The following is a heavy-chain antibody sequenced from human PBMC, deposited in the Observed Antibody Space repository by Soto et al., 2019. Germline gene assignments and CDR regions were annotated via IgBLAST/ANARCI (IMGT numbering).Heavy chain of an antibody. CDR1: GGTFSSYA. CDR3: ARDTGEYSSSRRDAFDI. CDR2: IIPIFGTA. V-gene: IGHV1-69*13. J-gene: IGHJ3*02. Sequence: ASVKVSCKASGGTFSSYAISWVRQAPGQGLEWMGGIIPIFGTANYAQKFQGRVTITADESTSTAYMELSSLRSEDTAVYYCARDTGEYSSSRRDAFDIWGQGTMVTVSS. D-gene: IGHD6-6*01.